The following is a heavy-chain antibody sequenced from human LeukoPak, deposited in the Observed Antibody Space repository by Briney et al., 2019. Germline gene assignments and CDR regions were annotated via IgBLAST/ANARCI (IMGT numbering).Heavy chain of an antibody. V-gene: IGHV3-33*01. Sequence: PGGPLRLSCAASGFSFSSYGMLWVRQAPGKGLEWVAVIWYDASEKFYADSVKGRFAISRDNSKNTLDLQMSSLRAEDTALYYCARLRGNIAFDIWGQGTMVTVSS. CDR2: IWYDASEK. J-gene: IGHJ3*02. CDR3: ARLRGNIAFDI. CDR1: GFSFSSYG.